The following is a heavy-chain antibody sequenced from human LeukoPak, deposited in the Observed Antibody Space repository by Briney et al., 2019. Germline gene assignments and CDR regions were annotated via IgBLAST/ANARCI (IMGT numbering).Heavy chain of an antibody. CDR1: GFTFSSYS. Sequence: GGSLRLSCAASGFTFSSYSMNWVRQAPGKGLEWVSSISSSSSYIYYADSVKGRFTISRDNAKNSLYLQMNSLRAEDTAVYYCARESAYSSGWYGTPNFDYWGQGTLVTVSS. CDR2: ISSSSSYI. V-gene: IGHV3-21*01. D-gene: IGHD6-19*01. CDR3: ARESAYSSGWYGTPNFDY. J-gene: IGHJ4*02.